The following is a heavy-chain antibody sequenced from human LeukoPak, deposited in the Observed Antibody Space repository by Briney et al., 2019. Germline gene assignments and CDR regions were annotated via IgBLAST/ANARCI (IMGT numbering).Heavy chain of an antibody. Sequence: GGSLRLSCAASGFTFSSYWMSWVRQAPGKGLEWVANIKQDGSEKYYVDSVKGRFTISRENAKNSFYLQMNSLTAGDTAVYYCVRAHVGAGLAFDIWGRGTMVTVSS. D-gene: IGHD1-26*01. CDR2: IKQDGSEK. CDR3: VRAHVGAGLAFDI. V-gene: IGHV3-7*01. J-gene: IGHJ3*02. CDR1: GFTFSSYW.